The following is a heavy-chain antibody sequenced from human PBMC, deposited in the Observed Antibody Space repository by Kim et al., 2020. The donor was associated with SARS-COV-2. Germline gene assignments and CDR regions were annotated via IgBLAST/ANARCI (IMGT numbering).Heavy chain of an antibody. Sequence: SETLSLTCAVYGGSFSGYYWSWIRQPPGKGLEWIGEINHSGSTNYNPSLKSRVTISVDTSKNQFSLKLSSVTAADTAVYYCARTLRFGERNWGQGTLVTVSS. V-gene: IGHV4-34*01. J-gene: IGHJ4*02. D-gene: IGHD3-10*01. CDR1: GGSFSGYY. CDR3: ARTLRFGERN. CDR2: INHSGST.